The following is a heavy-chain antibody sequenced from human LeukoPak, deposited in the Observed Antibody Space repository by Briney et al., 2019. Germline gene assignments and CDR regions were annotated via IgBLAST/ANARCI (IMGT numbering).Heavy chain of an antibody. CDR2: IYTSGST. D-gene: IGHD5-18*01. J-gene: IGHJ6*03. V-gene: IGHV4-61*02. Sequence: SEILSLTCTVSGGSISSGSYYWSWIRQPAGKGLEWIGRIYTSGSTNYNPSLKSRVTISVDTSKNQFSLKLSSVTAADTAVYYCASMVSSSYAYYYMDVWGKGTTVTISS. CDR1: GGSISSGSYY. CDR3: ASMVSSSYAYYYMDV.